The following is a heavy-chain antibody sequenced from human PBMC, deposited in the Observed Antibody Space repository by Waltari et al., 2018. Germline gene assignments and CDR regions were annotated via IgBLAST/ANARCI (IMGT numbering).Heavy chain of an antibody. J-gene: IGHJ3*01. Sequence: QLQLQESGPGLGKPSETLSLTCIVSGGSITSNRHYWAWIRQPPGQGLEWIGTMSYNGATYSSPSLKSRVTLSRDPSKNHLSLKLGSVTAADTAVYYCATYIGASIGTAAFDVWGQGTMVTVSS. V-gene: IGHV4-39*02. D-gene: IGHD5-12*01. CDR2: MSYNGAT. CDR3: ATYIGASIGTAAFDV. CDR1: GGSITSNRHY.